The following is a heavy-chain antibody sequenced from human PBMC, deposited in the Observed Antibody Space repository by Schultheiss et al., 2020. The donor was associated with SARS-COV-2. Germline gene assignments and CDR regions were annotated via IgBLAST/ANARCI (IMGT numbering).Heavy chain of an antibody. Sequence: SETLSLTCTVSGGSVSSSSYYWSWIRQPPGKGLVWIGYIYYSGYTSYNPSLKSRVTISVDTSKNQFSLKLSSVTAADTAVYYCARVRIAAAGPHYYYYYYMDVWGKGTTVTVSS. CDR2: IYYSGYT. CDR3: ARVRIAAAGPHYYYYYYMDV. D-gene: IGHD6-13*01. J-gene: IGHJ6*03. CDR1: GGSVSSSSYY. V-gene: IGHV4-61*01.